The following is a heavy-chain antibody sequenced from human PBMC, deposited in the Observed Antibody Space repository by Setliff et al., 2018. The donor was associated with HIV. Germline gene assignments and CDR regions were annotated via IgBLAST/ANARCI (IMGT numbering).Heavy chain of an antibody. Sequence: PGGSLRLSCAASGFTFSDYYMSWIRQAPGKGLEWISYISTSGSSRNFADSVKGRFTISRDSAKNSLYLQMNRLRAEDTAVYYCATGGYYDSFRNWGQGTLVTVSS. CDR2: ISTSGSSR. CDR3: ATGGYYDSFRN. CDR1: GFTFSDYY. D-gene: IGHD3-22*01. J-gene: IGHJ1*01. V-gene: IGHV3-11*01.